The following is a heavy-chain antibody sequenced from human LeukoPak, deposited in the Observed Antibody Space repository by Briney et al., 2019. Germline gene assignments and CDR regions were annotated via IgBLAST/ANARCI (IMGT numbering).Heavy chain of an antibody. CDR3: ARFPLSSTRAAFDI. J-gene: IGHJ3*02. CDR1: DGSISSGSYY. V-gene: IGHV4-61*02. D-gene: IGHD2-2*01. Sequence: SETLSLTCTVSDGSISSGSYYWSWIRQPAGKGLEWIGRIYTSGSTNYNPSLKSRVTISVDTSKNQFSLKLSSVTAADTAVYYCARFPLSSTRAAFDIWGQGTMVTVSS. CDR2: IYTSGST.